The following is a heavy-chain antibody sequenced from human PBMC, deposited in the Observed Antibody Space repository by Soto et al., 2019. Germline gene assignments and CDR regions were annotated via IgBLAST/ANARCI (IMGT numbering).Heavy chain of an antibody. CDR3: XXXXXXXLRXGELYGGY. J-gene: IGHJ4*01. V-gene: IGHV3-30*03. CDR1: GFTFSSYG. D-gene: IGHD3-16*01. Sequence: QVQLVESGGGVVQPGRSLRLSCAASGFTFSSYGMHWVRQAPGKGLEWVAVISYDGSNKYYADSVKGRFTISRDNYKNTXXXXXXXXXXXXXXXXXXXXXXXXXLRXGELYGGYXXXGXXVTVSX. CDR2: ISYDGSNK.